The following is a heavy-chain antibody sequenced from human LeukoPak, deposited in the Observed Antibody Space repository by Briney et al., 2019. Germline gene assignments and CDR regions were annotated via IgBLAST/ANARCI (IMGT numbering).Heavy chain of an antibody. D-gene: IGHD6-13*01. Sequence: PSETLSLTCAVYGGSFSDYYWTWIRQSPGKGLEWIGEINHSGSTNYNSSLKSRVTISVDPYKKQSSLKLSSVTAADTAVYSCAGGPGIAAAGYFDCWGQGTLVTVST. J-gene: IGHJ4*02. CDR3: AGGPGIAAAGYFDC. CDR2: INHSGST. V-gene: IGHV4-34*01. CDR1: GGSFSDYY.